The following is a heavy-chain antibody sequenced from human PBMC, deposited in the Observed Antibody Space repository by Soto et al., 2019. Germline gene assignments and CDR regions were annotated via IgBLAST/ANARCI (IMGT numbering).Heavy chain of an antibody. CDR1: GFTFSSYA. V-gene: IGHV3-23*01. D-gene: IGHD5-18*01. CDR2: ISGSGGST. CDR3: ANTGYSYGSFYYYYGMDV. Sequence: GGSLRLSCAASGFTFSSYAMSWVRQAPGKGLEWVSAISGSGGSTYYADSVKGRFTISRDNSKNTLYLQMNSLRAEDTAVYYCANTGYSYGSFYYYYGMDVWGQGTTVTVSS. J-gene: IGHJ6*02.